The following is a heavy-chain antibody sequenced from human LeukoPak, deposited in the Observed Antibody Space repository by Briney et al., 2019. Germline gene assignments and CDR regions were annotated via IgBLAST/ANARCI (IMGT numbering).Heavy chain of an antibody. Sequence: GGSLRLSCAASGFTFTSYWMSWVRQAPGKGLEWVANINQDGSEKYYVDSVKGRFTISRDNAKNSLYLQMNSLRAEDTAVYYCARVGYYDSSGYYGEDAFDIWGQGTMVTVSS. CDR1: GFTFTSYW. D-gene: IGHD3-22*01. CDR3: ARVGYYDSSGYYGEDAFDI. J-gene: IGHJ3*02. V-gene: IGHV3-7*01. CDR2: INQDGSEK.